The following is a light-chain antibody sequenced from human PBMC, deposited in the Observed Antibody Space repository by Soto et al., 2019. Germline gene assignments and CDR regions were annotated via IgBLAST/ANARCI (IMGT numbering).Light chain of an antibody. J-gene: IGKJ5*01. V-gene: IGKV1-5*03. CDR1: QSISGW. CDR3: QQYHNYAIT. CDR2: RSS. Sequence: DIQMTQSPSTLSASVGDRVTITCRASQSISGWLAWFQQKPGKAPKLLIYRSSFLQFGVPSRFSGSGSATGFTLTISSLQPDDLATYYCQQYHNYAITFGQGTRLEIK.